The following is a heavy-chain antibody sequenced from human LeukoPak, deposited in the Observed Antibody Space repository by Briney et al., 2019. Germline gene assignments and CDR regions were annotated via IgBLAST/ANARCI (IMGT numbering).Heavy chain of an antibody. V-gene: IGHV4-38-2*01. CDR2: ISHGGST. CDR3: ARVMERGPNWFDP. D-gene: IGHD1-1*01. Sequence: SETLSLTCGVSGYSISSGHYWGWIRQPPGKGLEWIVSISHGGSTYYNPALKSRVTTSVDTSKNQFSLKLTSVTAADTAVYYCARVMERGPNWFDPWGQGTLVTVSS. CDR1: GYSISSGHY. J-gene: IGHJ5*02.